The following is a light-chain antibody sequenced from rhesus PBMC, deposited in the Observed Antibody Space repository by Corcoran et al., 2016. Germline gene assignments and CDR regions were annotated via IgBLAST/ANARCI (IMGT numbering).Light chain of an antibody. CDR1: QGITNA. Sequence: DIQMTQSPSSLAAPGGDRVTITCRASQGITNALAWYQQKPGETHKLLIYEASSLQSGIPSRFGGSGSGTDFTLTITSLQSEYFATYSWQHYCTPPCTFGLGAKVEIK. CDR2: EAS. V-gene: IGKV1-33*02. CDR3: QHYCTPPCT. J-gene: IGKJ1*01.